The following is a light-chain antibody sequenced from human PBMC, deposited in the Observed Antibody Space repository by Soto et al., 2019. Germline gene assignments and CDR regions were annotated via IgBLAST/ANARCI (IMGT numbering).Light chain of an antibody. CDR1: SSDVGGYNY. V-gene: IGLV2-14*01. CDR2: EVN. CDR3: SSYTSSIS. J-gene: IGLJ2*01. Sequence: QSVLTQPASVSGSPGQSITISCTGTSSDVGGYNYVSWYQQHPGKAPKLMIYEVNTRPSGVSNRFSGSKSGNTASLTISGLQAEDEADYYCSSYTSSISFGGGTKLTVL.